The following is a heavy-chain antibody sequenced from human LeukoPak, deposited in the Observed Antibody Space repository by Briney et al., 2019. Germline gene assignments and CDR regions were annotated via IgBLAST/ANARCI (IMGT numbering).Heavy chain of an antibody. CDR3: ASVRLPVVVVAGNYYYYMDV. V-gene: IGHV1-69*05. D-gene: IGHD2-15*01. CDR1: GGTFSSYA. CDR2: IIPIFGTA. Sequence: SVKVSCKASGGTFSSYAISWVRQAPGQGLEWMGRIIPIFGTANYAQKFQGRVTITTDESTSTAYMELSSLRSEDTAVYYCASVRLPVVVVAGNYYYYMDVWGKGTTVTVSS. J-gene: IGHJ6*03.